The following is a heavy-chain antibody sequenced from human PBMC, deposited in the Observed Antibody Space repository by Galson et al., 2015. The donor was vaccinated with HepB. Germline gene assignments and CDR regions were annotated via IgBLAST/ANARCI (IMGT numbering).Heavy chain of an antibody. CDR2: IDPSDSYT. D-gene: IGHD3-10*01. Sequence: QSGAEVKKPGESLRISCKGSGYSFTSYWISWVRQMPGKGLEWMGRIDPSDSYTNYSPSFQGHVTISADKSISTAYLQWSSLKASDTAMYYCARHQPMVRGVFPRKFDPWGQGTLVTVPS. V-gene: IGHV5-10-1*01. CDR3: ARHQPMVRGVFPRKFDP. CDR1: GYSFTSYW. J-gene: IGHJ5*02.